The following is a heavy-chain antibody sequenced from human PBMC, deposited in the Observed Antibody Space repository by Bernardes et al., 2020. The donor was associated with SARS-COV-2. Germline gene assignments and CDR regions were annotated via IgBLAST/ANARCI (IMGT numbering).Heavy chain of an antibody. CDR1: GFTFSSYD. CDR3: AKGERAAAGTSYYYGMDV. D-gene: IGHD6-13*01. J-gene: IGHJ6*02. V-gene: IGHV3-30*18. CDR2: ISFDGSNN. Sequence: AGSLRLSCAASGFTFSSYDVPWVRQAPGKGLEWVAVISFDGSNNYYADSVKGRFTISRDNSKNTLYLQMNSLRDEDTAVYYCAKGERAAAGTSYYYGMDVWGQGTTVTVSS.